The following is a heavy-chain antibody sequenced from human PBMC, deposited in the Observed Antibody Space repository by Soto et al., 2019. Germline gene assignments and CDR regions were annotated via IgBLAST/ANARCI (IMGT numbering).Heavy chain of an antibody. CDR1: GYTLISYG. CDR2: ISAYNGDT. CDR3: SRESTDYYYYGMDV. Sequence: ASVKVSCKASGYTLISYGISWVRQAPGQGPEWMGWISAYNGDTKYAQKLQGRVTMTTDTSTSTTYMEVRSLRSDDTAVYYCSRESTDYYYYGMDVWGQGTTVTVSS. V-gene: IGHV1-18*01. J-gene: IGHJ6*02.